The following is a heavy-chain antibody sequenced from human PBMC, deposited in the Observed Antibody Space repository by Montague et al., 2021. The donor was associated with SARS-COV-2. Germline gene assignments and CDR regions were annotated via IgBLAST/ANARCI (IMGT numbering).Heavy chain of an antibody. CDR2: IDWDEDQ. D-gene: IGHD4-17*01. CDR1: GFSLNTSGMC. CDR3: ARSYGDYRDSYFDY. J-gene: IGHJ4*02. Sequence: PALVKPTQTLTLTCTFSGFSLNTSGMCVSWIRQPPGKALEWLALIDWDEDQYYSTSLKTRLTISKDTSKSQVVLTMTNMDPIDTATYYCARSYGDYRDSYFDYWGQGTLVTVSS. V-gene: IGHV2-70*01.